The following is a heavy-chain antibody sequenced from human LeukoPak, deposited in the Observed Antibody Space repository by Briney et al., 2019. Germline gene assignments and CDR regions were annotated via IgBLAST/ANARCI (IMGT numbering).Heavy chain of an antibody. CDR3: AKDVRYCSGGSCYLRFYYFDY. D-gene: IGHD2-15*01. CDR2: ISGSGGST. V-gene: IGHV3-23*01. J-gene: IGHJ4*02. Sequence: GGSLRLSCAASGFTFSSYAMSWVRQAPGKGLEWVSAISGSGGSTYYADSVKGRFTISRDNSKNTLYLQMNSLRAEDTAVYYCAKDVRYCSGGSCYLRFYYFDYWGQGTLVTVSS. CDR1: GFTFSSYA.